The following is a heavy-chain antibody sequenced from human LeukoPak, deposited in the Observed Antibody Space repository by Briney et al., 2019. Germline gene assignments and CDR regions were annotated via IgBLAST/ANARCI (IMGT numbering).Heavy chain of an antibody. CDR1: GDSISRHF. J-gene: IGHJ4*02. CDR3: ARLHYDTSGLYYYFDY. Sequence: SETLSLTCTVSGDSISRHFWSWIRQPPGKGLEWIGYIHYSVTTNYNPSLKSRIAISVDTSKNQFSLKLTSVTAADTAVYYCARLHYDTSGLYYYFDYWGQGTLVTVSS. CDR2: IHYSVTT. V-gene: IGHV4-59*08. D-gene: IGHD3-22*01.